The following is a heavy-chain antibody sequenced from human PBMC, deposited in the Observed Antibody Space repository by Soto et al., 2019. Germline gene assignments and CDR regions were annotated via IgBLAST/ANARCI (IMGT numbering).Heavy chain of an antibody. CDR3: AKCNERFPAPPYYYYGMDV. J-gene: IGHJ6*02. D-gene: IGHD2-2*01. CDR1: GFTFSSYA. V-gene: IGHV3-23*01. CDR2: ISGSGGST. Sequence: GGSLRLSCAASGFTFSSYAMSWVRQAPGKGLEWVSAISGSGGSTYYADSVKGRFTISRDNSKNTLYLQMNSLRADDTAVYYCAKCNERFPAPPYYYYGMDVWGQGTTVTVSS.